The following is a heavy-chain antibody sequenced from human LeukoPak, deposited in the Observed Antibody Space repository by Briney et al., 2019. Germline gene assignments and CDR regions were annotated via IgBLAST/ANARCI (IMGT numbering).Heavy chain of an antibody. Sequence: SETLSLTCTVSGGSVSSGTYYWSWIRQPPGKGLEWIGYIFSSGSTNYNPSLKSRVTISVDTSKNQFSLKLSSVTAADTAVYYCARNPRSGYFPHYHYYGMDVWGQGTTVTVSS. J-gene: IGHJ6*02. CDR2: IFSSGST. CDR3: ARNPRSGYFPHYHYYGMDV. V-gene: IGHV4-61*01. D-gene: IGHD3-3*01. CDR1: GGSVSSGTYY.